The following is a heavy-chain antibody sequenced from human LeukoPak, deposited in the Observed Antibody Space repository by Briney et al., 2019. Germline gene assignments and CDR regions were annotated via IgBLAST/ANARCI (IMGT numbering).Heavy chain of an antibody. D-gene: IGHD3-22*01. Sequence: RSSETLSLTCTVSGGSISSYYWSWIRQPPGKGLEWIGYIYYSGSTKYNPSLKSRVTISVDTSKNQFSLKLSSVTAADTAVYYCARTLSSGYPDYFYYMDVWGKGTTVTVSS. CDR2: IYYSGST. CDR1: GGSISSYY. J-gene: IGHJ6*03. V-gene: IGHV4-59*01. CDR3: ARTLSSGYPDYFYYMDV.